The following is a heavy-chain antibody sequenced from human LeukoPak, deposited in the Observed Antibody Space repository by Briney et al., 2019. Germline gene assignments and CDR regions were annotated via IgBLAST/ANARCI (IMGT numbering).Heavy chain of an antibody. CDR1: GGSISSYY. V-gene: IGHV4-59*01. CDR3: ASYRSGSYDIEAFDI. CDR2: IYYSGST. Sequence: PSETLSLTCTVSGGSISSYYWSWIRQPPGKGLEWIGYIYYSGSTNYNPSLKSRVTISVDTSKNQFSLKLSSVTAAVTAVYYCASYRSGSYDIEAFDIWGQGTMVTVSS. J-gene: IGHJ3*02. D-gene: IGHD1-26*01.